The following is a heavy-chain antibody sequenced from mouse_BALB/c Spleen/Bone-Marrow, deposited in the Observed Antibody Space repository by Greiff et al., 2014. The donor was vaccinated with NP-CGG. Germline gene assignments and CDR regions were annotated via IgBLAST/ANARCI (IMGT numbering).Heavy chain of an antibody. CDR3: TGWNYYGSSYDY. J-gene: IGHJ2*01. CDR2: IYPGNSDT. Sequence: VQLQQSGTGLARPGASVKMSCKASGYTFTSYWMHWVKQRPGQGLEWIGAIYPGNSDTSYNQKFKGKAKLTAVTSTSTAYMGLSSLTNEDSAVYYCTGWNYYGSSYDYWGQGTTLTVSS. D-gene: IGHD1-1*01. CDR1: GYTFTSYW. V-gene: IGHV1-5*01.